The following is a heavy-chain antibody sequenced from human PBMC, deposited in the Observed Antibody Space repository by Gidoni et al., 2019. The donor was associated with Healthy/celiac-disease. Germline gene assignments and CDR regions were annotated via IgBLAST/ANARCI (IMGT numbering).Heavy chain of an antibody. J-gene: IGHJ6*02. Sequence: QVQLVQSGAEVKKPGSSVKVSCKASGGSFSSYAIGWVRQAPGQGLEWMGGIIPIFGKANYAQKFQGRVTITADESTSTAYMELSSLGSEDTAVYYCARGSCSGGSCYSKRDYYYYGMDVWGQGTTVTVSS. CDR2: IIPIFGKA. CDR1: GGSFSSYA. V-gene: IGHV1-69*01. D-gene: IGHD2-15*01. CDR3: ARGSCSGGSCYSKRDYYYYGMDV.